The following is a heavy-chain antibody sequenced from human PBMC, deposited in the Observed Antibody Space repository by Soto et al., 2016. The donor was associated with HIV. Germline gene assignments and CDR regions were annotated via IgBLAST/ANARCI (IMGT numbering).Heavy chain of an antibody. J-gene: IGHJ3*02. D-gene: IGHD3-22*01. CDR2: ISFDGIDT. Sequence: VQLVESGGGVVQPGRSVRLSCAASGFTFSSYAMHWVRQAPGKGLEWVAVISFDGIDTYYTDSVKGRFIISRDNSKNTLYLQMNSLRAEDTAVYYCARAIPKKVVMDAFDIWGQGTMVTVSS. CDR3: ARAIPKKVVMDAFDI. CDR1: GFTFSSYA. V-gene: IGHV3-30*14.